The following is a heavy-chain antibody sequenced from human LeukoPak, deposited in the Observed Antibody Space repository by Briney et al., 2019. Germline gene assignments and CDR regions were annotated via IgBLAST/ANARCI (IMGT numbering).Heavy chain of an antibody. J-gene: IGHJ4*02. CDR1: GFTFSSYG. CDR3: ARDPGGSSSWSVDY. CDR2: IRYDGSNK. V-gene: IGHV3-30*02. D-gene: IGHD6-13*01. Sequence: GGSLRLSCAASGFTFSSYGMHWVRQAPGKGLEWVAFIRYDGSNKYYADSVKGRFTISRDNSKNTLYLQMNSLRAEDTAVYYCARDPGGSSSWSVDYWGQGTLVIVSS.